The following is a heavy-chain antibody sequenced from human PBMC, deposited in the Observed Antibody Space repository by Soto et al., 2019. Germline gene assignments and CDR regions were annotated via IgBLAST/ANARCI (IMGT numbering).Heavy chain of an antibody. D-gene: IGHD1-1*01. CDR2: IYPSVSS. V-gene: IGHV4-38-2*02. Sequence: ETLSLTCNVSGFAISRGYYWSWVRQPPGKGLEWIGSIYPSVSSYHNPSLESRLTLSIDTSKIQFSLKLASVTAADTALYYCAREKVGTTFFDNWGQGTQVTVSS. CDR3: AREKVGTTFFDN. J-gene: IGHJ4*02. CDR1: GFAISRGYY.